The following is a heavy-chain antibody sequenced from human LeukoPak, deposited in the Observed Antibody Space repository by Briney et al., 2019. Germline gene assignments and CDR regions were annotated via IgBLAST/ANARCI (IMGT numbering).Heavy chain of an antibody. V-gene: IGHV4-61*01. CDR1: GGSVSSGSYY. CDR2: IYYSGST. D-gene: IGHD3-3*01. CDR3: ARASTLRTYYDFWSLDYGMDV. Sequence: NPSETLSLTCTVSGGSVSSGSYYWGWIRQPPGKGLEWIGYIYYSGSTNYNPSLKSRVTISVDTSKNQFSLKLSSVTAADTAVYYCARASTLRTYYDFWSLDYGMDVWGQGTTVTVSS. J-gene: IGHJ6*02.